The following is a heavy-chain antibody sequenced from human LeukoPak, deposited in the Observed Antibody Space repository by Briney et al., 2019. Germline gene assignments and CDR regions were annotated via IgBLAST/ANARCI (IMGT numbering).Heavy chain of an antibody. J-gene: IGHJ4*02. V-gene: IGHV4-39*01. CDR2: IYYSGST. D-gene: IGHD5-12*01. Sequence: SETLSLTCTVSGGSISSSSYHWGWIRQPPGKGLEWIGSIYYSGSTYYNPSLKSRVTISVDTSKNQFSLKLSSVTAADTAVYYCARRGGYDYYFDYWGQGTLVTVSS. CDR3: ARRGGYDYYFDY. CDR1: GGSISSSSYH.